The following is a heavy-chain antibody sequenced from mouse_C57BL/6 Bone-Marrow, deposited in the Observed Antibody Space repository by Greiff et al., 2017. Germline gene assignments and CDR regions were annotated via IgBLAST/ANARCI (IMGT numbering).Heavy chain of an antibody. CDR2: IYPRSGDT. Sequence: VQLQQSGAELARPGASVKLSCKASGYTFTSYGISWVKQRTGQGLEWIGEIYPRSGDTYYNEKFKGKATLTADKSSSTAYMELRSRTSEDSAVYFCASYYYGYDRYAMDYWGQGTSVTVSS. J-gene: IGHJ4*01. CDR1: GYTFTSYG. D-gene: IGHD2-2*01. V-gene: IGHV1-81*01. CDR3: ASYYYGYDRYAMDY.